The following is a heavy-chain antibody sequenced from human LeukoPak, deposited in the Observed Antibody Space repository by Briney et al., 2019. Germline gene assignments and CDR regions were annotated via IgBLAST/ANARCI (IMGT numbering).Heavy chain of an antibody. Sequence: GGSLRLSCAASGFSFNDAWMNWVRQAPGKGLEWVSGIGWSSGRIDYADSVKGRFTSSRGNAKNSLYLQMNSLRAEDTAIYYCIKDIRPGGMDVWGQGITVTVSS. CDR1: GFSFNDAW. D-gene: IGHD1-14*01. CDR2: IGWSSGRI. V-gene: IGHV3-9*01. J-gene: IGHJ6*02. CDR3: IKDIRPGGMDV.